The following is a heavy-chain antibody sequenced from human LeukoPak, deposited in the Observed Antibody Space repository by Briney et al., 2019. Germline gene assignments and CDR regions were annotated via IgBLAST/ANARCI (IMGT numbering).Heavy chain of an antibody. Sequence: GGSLRLSCTASGFTSSNYAMSSVRQTPEGGRWWGSTISGSDGSPNSADSVKGRFTISRDNSKNTLYLQMNSLRVEDTAIYYCAKGRGYCTGGSCYSDYWGQGTLVTVSS. CDR3: AKGRGYCTGGSCYSDY. CDR2: ISGSDGSP. V-gene: IGHV3-23*01. CDR1: GFTSSNYA. J-gene: IGHJ4*02. D-gene: IGHD2-15*01.